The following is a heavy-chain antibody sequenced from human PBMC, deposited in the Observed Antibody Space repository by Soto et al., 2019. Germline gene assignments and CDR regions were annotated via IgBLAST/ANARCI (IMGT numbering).Heavy chain of an antibody. D-gene: IGHD4-17*01. CDR1: GGTFSSYA. CDR2: IIPIFGTA. Sequence: QVQLVQSGAEVKKPGSSVKVSCKASGGTFSSYAISWVRQAPGQGLEWMGGIIPIFGTANYAQKFQGRVTITADESTSTAYMELSSLRAEEPAVYYCARGFTVTPYYYYGMDVWGQGTTVTVSS. J-gene: IGHJ6*02. V-gene: IGHV1-69*12. CDR3: ARGFTVTPYYYYGMDV.